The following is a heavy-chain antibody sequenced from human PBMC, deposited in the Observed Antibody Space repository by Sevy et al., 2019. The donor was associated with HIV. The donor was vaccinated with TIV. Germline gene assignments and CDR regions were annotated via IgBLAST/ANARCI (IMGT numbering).Heavy chain of an antibody. V-gene: IGHV4-39*01. CDR2: MFYSGST. J-gene: IGHJ4*02. CDR1: GGSISSSSYD. Sequence: SETLSRTCTISGGSISSSSYDWGWIRQPPGKGLEWIGSMFYSGSTYYNPSLKSRVIISVDMSKNHFSVKLSSVTAADTAVYYCARQGGIVDRAFDYWGQGNLVTVSS. CDR3: ARQGGIVDRAFDY. D-gene: IGHD2-21*01.